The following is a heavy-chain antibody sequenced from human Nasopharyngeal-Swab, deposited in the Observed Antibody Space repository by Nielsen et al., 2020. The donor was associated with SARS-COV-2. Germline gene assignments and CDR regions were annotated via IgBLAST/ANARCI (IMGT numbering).Heavy chain of an antibody. V-gene: IGHV1-8*01. D-gene: IGHD3-22*01. Sequence: ASVKVSCKASGYTFTSYDINWVRQATGQGLEWMGGMNPNSGKTGYAQKFQGRVTMTRNTSISTAYMELSSLRSEDTAVYYCARGRRISMIVVVIPNYYYYMDVWGKGTTVTVSS. CDR2: MNPNSGKT. J-gene: IGHJ6*03. CDR3: ARGRRISMIVVVIPNYYYYMDV. CDR1: GYTFTSYD.